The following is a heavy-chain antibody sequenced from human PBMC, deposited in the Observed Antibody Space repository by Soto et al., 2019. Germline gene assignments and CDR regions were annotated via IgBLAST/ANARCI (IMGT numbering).Heavy chain of an antibody. V-gene: IGHV1-18*01. Sequence: ASVKVSCKASGYTFTSYGISWVRQAPGQGLEWMGWISAYNGNTNYAQKLQGRVTMTTDTSTSTAYMELRSLRSDDTAVYYCAREWRPGMEGSHYGMDVWGKGTRVTVAS. CDR2: ISAYNGNT. D-gene: IGHD3-3*01. CDR3: AREWRPGMEGSHYGMDV. J-gene: IGHJ6*04. CDR1: GYTFTSYG.